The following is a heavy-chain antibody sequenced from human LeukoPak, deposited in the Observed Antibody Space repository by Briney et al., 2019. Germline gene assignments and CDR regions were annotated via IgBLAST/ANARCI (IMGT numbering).Heavy chain of an antibody. CDR2: IYYSGST. V-gene: IGHV4-59*08. CDR3: ARHPTALVSYGFDP. CDR1: GGSFSNYY. Sequence: SETLSLTCTVSGGSFSNYYWSWIRQPPGEGLEWIGYIYYSGSTNYNPSLKSRVTISVDTSKNQFSLNLSSVTAADTAVYYCARHPTALVSYGFDPWGRGTLVTVSS. J-gene: IGHJ5*02. D-gene: IGHD5-18*01.